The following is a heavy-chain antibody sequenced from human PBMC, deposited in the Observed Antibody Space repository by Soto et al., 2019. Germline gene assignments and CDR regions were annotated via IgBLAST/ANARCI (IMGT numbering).Heavy chain of an antibody. V-gene: IGHV1-24*01. Sequence: GASVKVSCKVSGYTLTELSMHCVRQAPGKGLEWMGGFDPEDGETIYAQKFQGRVTMTEDTSTDTAYMELSSLRSEDTAVYYCATAWAVTTGPLYWGQGTLVTVSS. CDR2: FDPEDGET. J-gene: IGHJ4*02. D-gene: IGHD3-9*01. CDR3: ATAWAVTTGPLY. CDR1: GYTLTELS.